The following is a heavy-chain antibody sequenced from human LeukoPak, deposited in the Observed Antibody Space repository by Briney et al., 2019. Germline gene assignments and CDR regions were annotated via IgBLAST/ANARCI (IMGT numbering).Heavy chain of an antibody. CDR1: SGSISSSSYY. Sequence: SETLSLTCTVSSGSISSSSYYWGWIRQPPGKGLEWIGSIYYSGSTYYNPSLKSRVTISVDTSKNQFSLKLSSVTAADTAVYYCAGNIVVVVAATIFDYWGQGTLVTVSS. V-gene: IGHV4-39*01. CDR2: IYYSGST. CDR3: AGNIVVVVAATIFDY. J-gene: IGHJ4*02. D-gene: IGHD2-15*01.